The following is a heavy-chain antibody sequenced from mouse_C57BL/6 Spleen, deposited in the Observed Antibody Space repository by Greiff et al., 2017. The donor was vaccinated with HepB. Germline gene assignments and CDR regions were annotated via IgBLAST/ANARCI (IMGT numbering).Heavy chain of an antibody. V-gene: IGHV1-69*01. D-gene: IGHD1-1*01. CDR1: GYTFTSYW. Sequence: QVQLKESGAELVMPGASVKLSCKASGYTFTSYWMHWVKQRPGQGLEWIGEIDPSDSYTNYNQKFKGKSTLTVDKSSSTAYMQLSSLTSEDSAVYYCARYSTTVSYWYFDVWGTGTTVTVSS. J-gene: IGHJ1*03. CDR2: IDPSDSYT. CDR3: ARYSTTVSYWYFDV.